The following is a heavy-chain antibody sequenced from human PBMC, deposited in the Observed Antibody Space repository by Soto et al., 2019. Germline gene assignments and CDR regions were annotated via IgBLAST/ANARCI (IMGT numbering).Heavy chain of an antibody. Sequence: QMQLVQSGPEVKKPETSVKVSCKASGFTFTSSAVQWVRQARGQRREWIGWIVVGSGNTNYAQKFQERVTITRDMSTSTAYMELSSLRSEDTAVYYCAANSGGDCERNWFDPWGQGTLVTVSS. CDR1: GFTFTSSA. V-gene: IGHV1-58*01. CDR2: IVVGSGNT. J-gene: IGHJ5*02. D-gene: IGHD2-21*02. CDR3: AANSGGDCERNWFDP.